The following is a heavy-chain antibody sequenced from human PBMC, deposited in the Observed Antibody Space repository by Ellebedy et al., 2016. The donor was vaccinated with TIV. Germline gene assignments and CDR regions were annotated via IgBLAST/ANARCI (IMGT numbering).Heavy chain of an antibody. CDR3: ARDRDSSGYRSGWFDP. D-gene: IGHD3-22*01. CDR2: IIPILGIA. V-gene: IGHV1-69*04. Sequence: AASVKVSCKASGGTFSSYAISWVRQAPGQGLEWMGRIIPILGIANYAQKFQGRVTITADKSTSTAYMELSSLRSEDTAVYYCARDRDSSGYRSGWFDPWGQGTLVTVSS. CDR1: GGTFSSYA. J-gene: IGHJ5*02.